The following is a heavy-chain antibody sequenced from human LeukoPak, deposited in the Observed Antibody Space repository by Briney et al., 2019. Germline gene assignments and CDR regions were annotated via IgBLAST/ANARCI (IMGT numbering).Heavy chain of an antibody. D-gene: IGHD6-6*01. CDR1: GGSFSGYY. Sequence: SETLSLTCAVYGGSFSGYYWSWIRQPPGKGLEWIGEINHSGSTNYNPSLKSRVTISVDTSKNQFSLKLSSVTAADTAVYYCARGNSSSRRFDYWGQGTLVTVSS. J-gene: IGHJ4*02. CDR2: INHSGST. V-gene: IGHV4-34*01. CDR3: ARGNSSSRRFDY.